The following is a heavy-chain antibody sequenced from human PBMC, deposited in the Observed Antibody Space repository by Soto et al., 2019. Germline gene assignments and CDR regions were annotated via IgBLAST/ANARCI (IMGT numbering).Heavy chain of an antibody. CDR1: GFTFNNYN. J-gene: IGHJ6*02. V-gene: IGHV3-30-3*01. CDR3: ARDNRDCSTFNCYNPGSVFRLDV. D-gene: IGHD2-2*01. CDR2: ISFDGTTD. Sequence: HPGGSLRLSCAASGFTFNNYNLHWVRQAPGNSLESVAVISFDGTTDYYADSVKGRFTVSRDNSKNTLSLQMDSLRPEDTAVYYCARDNRDCSTFNCYNPGSVFRLDVWGQGTSVPVSS.